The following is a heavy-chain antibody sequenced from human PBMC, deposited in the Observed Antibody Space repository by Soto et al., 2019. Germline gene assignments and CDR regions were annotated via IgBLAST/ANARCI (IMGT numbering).Heavy chain of an antibody. CDR3: ARHWAAAEMHTFDI. CDR2: IYYSGTT. D-gene: IGHD6-13*01. CDR1: GGSIIGYY. V-gene: IGHV4-59*08. J-gene: IGHJ3*02. Sequence: SETLSLTCTVSGGSIIGYYWSWLRQPPGKGLEWIGYIYYSGTTNYNPSLKSRVTISVDTSKNQVSLKLTSVTAADTAVYYCARHWAAAEMHTFDIWGKGTMVTVS.